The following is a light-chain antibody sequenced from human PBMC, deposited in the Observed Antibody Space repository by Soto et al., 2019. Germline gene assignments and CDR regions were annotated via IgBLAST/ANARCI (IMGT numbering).Light chain of an antibody. CDR3: QHYNSYSEA. Sequence: DIQMTQSPSTLSGSVGDRVTITCRASQTMSSWLAWYQQKQGKAPKLLIYKASTLKSGVPSRFSGSGSGTEFTLTISSLQPDDFATYYCQHYNSYSEAFGQGTKVDIK. CDR1: QTMSSW. J-gene: IGKJ1*01. CDR2: KAS. V-gene: IGKV1-5*03.